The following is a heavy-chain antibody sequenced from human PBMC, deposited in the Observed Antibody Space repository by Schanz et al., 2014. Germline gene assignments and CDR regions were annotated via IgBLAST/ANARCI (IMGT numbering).Heavy chain of an antibody. CDR2: IIPVLAIA. D-gene: IGHD5-18*01. CDR3: ARGPSQGYSYGHNIGAYYYGMDV. Sequence: QVQLVQSGAEVKKPGASVKVSCKASGGTFSSDTFSWVRQAPGQGLEWMGRIIPVLAIADYAQKFQGRVTITADKSTSTASMELSSLRSEDTAVYYCARGPSQGYSYGHNIGAYYYGMDVWGQGTTVTVSS. CDR1: GGTFSSDT. V-gene: IGHV1-69*04. J-gene: IGHJ6*02.